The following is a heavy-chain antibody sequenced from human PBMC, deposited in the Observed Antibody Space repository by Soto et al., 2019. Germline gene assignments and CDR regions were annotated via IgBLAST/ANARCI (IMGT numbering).Heavy chain of an antibody. Sequence: PSESLSLTCAASGGIISSSKGGCGVRQPPGKGLEWIEEIYHSGSTNYNPSLKSRVTISVDKSKTQFSLKLSSVTAADTAVYYCAVSTYGMDVWGQGTTVTVSS. J-gene: IGHJ6*02. V-gene: IGHV4-4*02. CDR2: IYHSGST. D-gene: IGHD2-2*01. CDR3: AVSTYGMDV. CDR1: GGIISSSKG.